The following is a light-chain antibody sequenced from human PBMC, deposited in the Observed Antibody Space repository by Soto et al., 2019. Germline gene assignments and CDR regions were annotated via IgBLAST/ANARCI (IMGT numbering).Light chain of an antibody. CDR2: GNS. J-gene: IGLJ1*01. CDR1: SSNIGAGYD. Sequence: QSALTQPPSVSGAPGQRVTISCTGSSSNIGAGYDVHWYQQLPGTAPKLLIYGNSNRPSGVPDRFSGCKSGTSASLSITGLQDEDEADYYCQCYDSSLSGYVFGTGTKLTVL. V-gene: IGLV1-40*01. CDR3: QCYDSSLSGYV.